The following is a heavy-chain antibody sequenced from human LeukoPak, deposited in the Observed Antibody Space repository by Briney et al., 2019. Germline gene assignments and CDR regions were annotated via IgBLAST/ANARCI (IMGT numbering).Heavy chain of an antibody. CDR3: ARVRSILVGAATCDY. D-gene: IGHD1-26*01. CDR1: GYTFTGYY. J-gene: IGHJ4*02. V-gene: IGHV1-2*06. CDR2: INPNSGGT. Sequence: VASVKLSCKASGYTFTGYYMHWVRQAPGQGLEWMGRINPNSGGTNYAQKFQGRFTMTRDTSISTAYMELSSLRSDDTAVYYCARVRSILVGAATCDYWGQGTLVTVSS.